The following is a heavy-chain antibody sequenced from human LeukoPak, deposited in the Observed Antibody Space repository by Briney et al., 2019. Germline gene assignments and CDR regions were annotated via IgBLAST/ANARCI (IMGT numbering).Heavy chain of an antibody. CDR3: ARDVLGRSGEQLDY. Sequence: GGSLRLSCAASGFTLSDHYMDWVRQAPGKGLEWVGRTRNRANSYTTDYAASVKGRFTISRDDLKSSLYLQMNSLRTEDTAVYYCARDVLGRSGEQLDYWGQGTLVTVSS. CDR2: TRNRANSYTT. V-gene: IGHV3-72*01. CDR1: GFTLSDHY. J-gene: IGHJ4*02. D-gene: IGHD3-3*01.